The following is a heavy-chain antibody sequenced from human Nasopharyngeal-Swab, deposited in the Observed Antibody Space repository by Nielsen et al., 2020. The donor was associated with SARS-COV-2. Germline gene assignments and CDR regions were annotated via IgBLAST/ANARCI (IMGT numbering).Heavy chain of an antibody. V-gene: IGHV3-30*18. Sequence: GESLKISCAASGFTFSSYGMHWVRQAPGKGLEWVAVISYDGSNKYYADSVKGRFTISRDNSKNTLYLQMNSLRAEDTAVYYCAKAHGGGFYYYYMAVWGKGTTVTVSS. CDR3: AKAHGGGFYYYYMAV. J-gene: IGHJ6*03. CDR2: ISYDGSNK. D-gene: IGHD4-23*01. CDR1: GFTFSSYG.